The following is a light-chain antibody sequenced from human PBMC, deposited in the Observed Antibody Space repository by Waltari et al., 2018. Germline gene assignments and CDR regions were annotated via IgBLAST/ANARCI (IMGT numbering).Light chain of an antibody. V-gene: IGKV1-5*03. J-gene: IGKJ5*01. Sequence: DIQMTQSPSTLSASVGDIVTITCRASQSISSWLAWYQQKAGKAPKLLIYKASTLESGVPSRFSGSGSGTEFTLTISVLQPDDFATYYCQYYSSSSITFGQGTRLEIK. CDR1: QSISSW. CDR3: QYYSSSSIT. CDR2: KAS.